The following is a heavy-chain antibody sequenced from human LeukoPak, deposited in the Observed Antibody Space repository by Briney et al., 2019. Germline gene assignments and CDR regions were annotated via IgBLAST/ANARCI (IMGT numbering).Heavy chain of an antibody. V-gene: IGHV3-7*01. CDR2: IKQDGSET. Sequence: GGFLRLSCAASGFIFTTYWMTWVRQAPGKGLEWVANIKQDGSETYYVDSVKGRFTISRDNAKNSLYLQMNSLRDEDTALYYCVRGGQGFGYWGQGTLVTVSS. D-gene: IGHD3-10*01. J-gene: IGHJ4*02. CDR1: GFIFTTYW. CDR3: VRGGQGFGY.